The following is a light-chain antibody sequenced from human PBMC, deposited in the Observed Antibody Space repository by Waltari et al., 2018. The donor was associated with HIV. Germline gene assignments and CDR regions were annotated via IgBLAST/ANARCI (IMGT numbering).Light chain of an antibody. Sequence: DIQMTQSPSSVSASVGDTVTITCRARQAFSTWIAWYQHKPGRAPKLLIYSASTLHSGVPSRFSGSGSGPDFTLTISNLQPEDFATYYCQRANTSPSFGGGTKVEIK. V-gene: IGKV1-12*02. J-gene: IGKJ4*01. CDR1: QAFSTW. CDR2: SAS. CDR3: QRANTSPS.